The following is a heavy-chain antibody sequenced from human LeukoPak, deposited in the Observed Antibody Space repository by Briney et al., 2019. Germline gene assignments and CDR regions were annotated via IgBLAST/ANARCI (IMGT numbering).Heavy chain of an antibody. J-gene: IGHJ4*02. D-gene: IGHD6-13*01. V-gene: IGHV1-18*01. CDR1: GYTFTSFG. Sequence: ASVKVSCKASGYTFTSFGISWVRQAPGQGLEWMGWISTYNGNTNYAQKLQGRVTMTTDTSTSRVYMDLRSLRSDDTAVYYCAREALRIAGTGCPNDYWGQGTLVTVSS. CDR2: ISTYNGNT. CDR3: AREALRIAGTGCPNDY.